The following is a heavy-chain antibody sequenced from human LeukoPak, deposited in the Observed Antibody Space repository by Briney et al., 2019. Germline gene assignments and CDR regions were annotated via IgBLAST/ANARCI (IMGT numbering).Heavy chain of an antibody. V-gene: IGHV3-30*19. CDR1: GFTFSSYG. CDR2: ISYDGSNK. CDR3: AREITIFGVVGDV. Sequence: GGSLRLSCAASGFTFSSYGMHWVRQAPGKGLEWVAVISYDGSNKYYADSVKGRFTISRDNSKNTLYLQMNSLRAEDTAVYYCAREITIFGVVGDVWGKGTTVTVSS. J-gene: IGHJ6*04. D-gene: IGHD3-3*01.